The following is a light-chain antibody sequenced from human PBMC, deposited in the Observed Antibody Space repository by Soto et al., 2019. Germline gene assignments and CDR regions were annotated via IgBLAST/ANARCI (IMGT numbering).Light chain of an antibody. CDR2: EVN. CDR1: SSDVGGYNY. Sequence: QSVLTQPPSASLSPGQSVTISCTGTSSDVGGYNYVSWFQHHPGKAPKLLIHEVNKRPSGVPDRFSGSKSGNTASLTVSGLQAEDEADYYCSSYGGNTLFVFGTGTKVTVL. CDR3: SSYGGNTLFV. J-gene: IGLJ1*01. V-gene: IGLV2-8*01.